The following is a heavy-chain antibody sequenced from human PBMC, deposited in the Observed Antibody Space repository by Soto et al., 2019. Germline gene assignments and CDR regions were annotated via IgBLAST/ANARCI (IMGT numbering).Heavy chain of an antibody. D-gene: IGHD3-10*01. V-gene: IGHV4-34*01. J-gene: IGHJ4*02. CDR3: ASSYYYGLYDY. CDR2: INHSGST. Sequence: PSETLSLTCAVYGGSFSGYYWSWIRQPPGKGLEWIGEINHSGSTNYNPSLKSRVTISVDTSKNQFSLKLSSVTAADTAVYYCASSYYYGLYDYWGQGTLVTVSS. CDR1: GGSFSGYY.